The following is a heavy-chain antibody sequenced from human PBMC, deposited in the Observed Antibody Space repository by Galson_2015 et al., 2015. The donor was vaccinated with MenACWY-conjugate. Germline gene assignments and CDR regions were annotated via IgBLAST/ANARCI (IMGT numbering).Heavy chain of an antibody. V-gene: IGHV3-74*01. D-gene: IGHD1-1*01. CDR1: GFTFSGYW. J-gene: IGHJ4*02. CDR3: ARVLYNWNDVLDF. CDR2: VSSEGSRT. Sequence: SLRLSCAASGFTFSGYWMSWVRQAPGKGLVWVSRVSSEGSRTSYADSVKGRFTISRNNAKNTLNLQMNSLRAEDTAVYYCARVLYNWNDVLDFWGQGTLFTVSS.